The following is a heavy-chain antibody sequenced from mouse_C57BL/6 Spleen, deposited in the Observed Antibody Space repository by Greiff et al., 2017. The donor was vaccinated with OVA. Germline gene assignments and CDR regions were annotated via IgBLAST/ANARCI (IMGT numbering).Heavy chain of an antibody. D-gene: IGHD1-1*01. V-gene: IGHV14-2*01. J-gene: IGHJ1*03. CDR3: ARAIHGSSYWYFDV. CDR2: IDPEGGET. CDR1: GFNIKGYY. Sequence: EVKLMESGAELVKPGASVKLSCTASGFNIKGYYMHWVKQRTEQGLEWIGRIDPEGGETKYAPKFQGKATITADTSSNTAYPQLSSLTSEDTAVYDCARAIHGSSYWYFDVWGKGTTVTVSS.